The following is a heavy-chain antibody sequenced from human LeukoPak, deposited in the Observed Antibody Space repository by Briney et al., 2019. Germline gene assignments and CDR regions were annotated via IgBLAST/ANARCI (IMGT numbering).Heavy chain of an antibody. J-gene: IGHJ4*02. CDR3: ARDLNYYGSGRSLDY. CDR1: GFTFTSYY. D-gene: IGHD3-10*01. Sequence: ASVEVSCKASGFTFTSYYMHWVRQAPGQGLEWMGIINPSGGSTSYAQKFQGRVTMTRDTSTSTVYMELSSLRSEDTAVYYCARDLNYYGSGRSLDYWGQGTLVTVSS. CDR2: INPSGGST. V-gene: IGHV1-46*01.